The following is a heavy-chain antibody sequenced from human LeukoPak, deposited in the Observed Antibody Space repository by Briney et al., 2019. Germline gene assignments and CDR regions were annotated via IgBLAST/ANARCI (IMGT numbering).Heavy chain of an antibody. D-gene: IGHD2-2*01. CDR1: GHTFTGYY. V-gene: IGHV1-2*02. Sequence: ASVKVSCKASGHTFTGYYMHWVRQAPGQGLEWMGWINPNSGATNYAQKFQGRVTMTRDTSISTAYMELSRLRSDDTAVYYCARGTYLSSTSCYHFDYWGQGTLVTVSS. CDR2: INPNSGAT. J-gene: IGHJ4*02. CDR3: ARGTYLSSTSCYHFDY.